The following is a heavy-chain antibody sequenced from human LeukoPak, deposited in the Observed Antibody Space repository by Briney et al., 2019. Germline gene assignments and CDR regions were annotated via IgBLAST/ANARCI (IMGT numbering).Heavy chain of an antibody. Sequence: PGGSLRRSCAVCGSTVKSNYLSWARQAPGKGLEGGLVIFSGSDTYYEDSVKGRFTISRDNYKNTVYLQMNNLRPEDTAVYYCARLDDSNSRRPENDAFDVWGQGTTVTVSS. CDR1: GSTVKSNY. V-gene: IGHV3-66*02. J-gene: IGHJ3*01. CDR3: ARLDDSNSRRPENDAFDV. CDR2: IFSGSDT. D-gene: IGHD3-22*01.